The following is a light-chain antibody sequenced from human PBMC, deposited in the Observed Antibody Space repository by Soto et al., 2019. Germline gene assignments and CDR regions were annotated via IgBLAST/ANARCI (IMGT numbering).Light chain of an antibody. V-gene: IGKV3-11*01. CDR3: QQRSNWPPLT. J-gene: IGKJ3*01. CDR1: QSISSL. Sequence: EIVLTQSPATLSLSPGETAALSCRASQSISSLLAWYQQKPGQAPRLLISDASNRATGVPARFSGSGSGTDFTLTISSLEAEDFAVYFCQQRSNWPPLTFGPGTKVDIK. CDR2: DAS.